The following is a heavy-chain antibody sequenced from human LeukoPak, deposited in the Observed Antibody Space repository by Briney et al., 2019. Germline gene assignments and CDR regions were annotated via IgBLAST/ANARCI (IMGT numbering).Heavy chain of an antibody. CDR1: GFTFGDYA. D-gene: IGHD3-3*01. CDR3: TREAPDYYDFWSGLY. Sequence: GGSLRLSCTASGFTFGDYAMSWFRQAPGKGLEWAGFIRSKAYGGTTEYAASVKGRFTISRDDSKSIAYLQMNSLKTEDTAVYYCTREAPDYYDFWSGLYWGQGTLVTVSS. V-gene: IGHV3-49*03. J-gene: IGHJ4*02. CDR2: IRSKAYGGTT.